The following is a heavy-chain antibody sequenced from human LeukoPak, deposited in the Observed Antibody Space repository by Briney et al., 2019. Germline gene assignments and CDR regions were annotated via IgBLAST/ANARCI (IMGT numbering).Heavy chain of an antibody. Sequence: GSLRLSCAASGFTFSSYAMSWVRQAPGKGLEWIGEINHSGSTNSNPSLKSRVTISVDTSKTQFSLKLSSVTAADTAVYYCARGLRDYWGQGTLVTVSS. J-gene: IGHJ4*02. D-gene: IGHD4-17*01. CDR1: GFTFSSYA. CDR2: INHSGST. CDR3: ARGLRDY. V-gene: IGHV4-34*01.